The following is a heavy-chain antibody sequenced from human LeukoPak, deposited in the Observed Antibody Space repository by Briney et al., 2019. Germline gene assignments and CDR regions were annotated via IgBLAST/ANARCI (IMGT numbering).Heavy chain of an antibody. CDR2: ISTYNGNT. CDR3: ARLIVGATHLDY. Sequence: ASVKVSCKASGGSFSSFAISWMRQAPGQGLEWMGWISTYNGNTNYAQKLQGRVTMTTDTSTSTAYVELRSLRSDDTAVYYCARLIVGATHLDYWGQGTLVTVSS. V-gene: IGHV1-18*01. D-gene: IGHD1-26*01. CDR1: GGSFSSFA. J-gene: IGHJ4*02.